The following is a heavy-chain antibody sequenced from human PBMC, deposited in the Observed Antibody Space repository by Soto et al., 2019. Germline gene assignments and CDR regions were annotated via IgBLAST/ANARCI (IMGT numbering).Heavy chain of an antibody. V-gene: IGHV1-46*03. Sequence: QVQLVQSGAEVKKPGASVKVSCKASGYTFTSYYMHWVRQAPGQGPEWMGIINPGGGSTSYAQKCKGRVTMTRDRSTSTVYRELSSLRSEDTAVYYCAIAVAGYNWFDPWGQGTLVTVSS. D-gene: IGHD6-19*01. J-gene: IGHJ5*02. CDR1: GYTFTSYY. CDR2: INPGGGST. CDR3: AIAVAGYNWFDP.